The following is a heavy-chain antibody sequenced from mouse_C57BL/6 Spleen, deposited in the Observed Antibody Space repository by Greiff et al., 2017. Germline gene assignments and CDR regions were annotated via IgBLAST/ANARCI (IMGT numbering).Heavy chain of an antibody. J-gene: IGHJ2*01. Sequence: QVQLQQPGAELVKPGASVKMSCKASGYTFTSYWITWVKQRPGTGLEWIGDLYPGRGSPNSNEPLKSKATRTVDTSTCTAYMQLSSLTSEDSAVYDCARSHYFDYWGQGTPRTGSS. CDR1: GYTFTSYW. CDR3: ARSHYFDY. CDR2: LYPGRGSP. V-gene: IGHV1-55*01.